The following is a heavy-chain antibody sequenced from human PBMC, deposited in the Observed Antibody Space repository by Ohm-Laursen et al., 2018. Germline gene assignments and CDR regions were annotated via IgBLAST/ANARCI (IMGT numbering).Heavy chain of an antibody. J-gene: IGHJ4*02. CDR2: FSGSSGEL. CDR1: GFSLGDYG. V-gene: IGHV3-23*01. Sequence: SLRLSCAASGFSLGDYGMSWVRQAPGKGLEWVSGFSGSSGELHYADSVRGRFTVSRDNSKNTLYLQMNSLGVDDTAVYYCAKGACGAGYCSVFHYWGQGTLVTVSS. D-gene: IGHD2-8*02. CDR3: AKGACGAGYCSVFHY.